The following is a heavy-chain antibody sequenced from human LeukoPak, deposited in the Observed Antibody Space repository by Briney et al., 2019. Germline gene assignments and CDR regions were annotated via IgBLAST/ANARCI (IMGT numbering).Heavy chain of an antibody. CDR3: ARDRGVTKVYGMDV. J-gene: IGHJ6*02. Sequence: PSETLSLTCAVYGGSFSGYYWSWIRQPPGKGLEWIGEINHSGSTNYNPSLKSRVTISVDKSKNQFSLKLSSVTAADTAVYYCARDRGVTKVYGMDVWGQGTTVTVSS. V-gene: IGHV4-34*01. D-gene: IGHD4-17*01. CDR2: INHSGST. CDR1: GGSFSGYY.